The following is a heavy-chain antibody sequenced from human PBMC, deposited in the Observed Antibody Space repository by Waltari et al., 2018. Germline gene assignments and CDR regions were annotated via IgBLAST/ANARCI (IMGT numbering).Heavy chain of an antibody. CDR2: IYHSGRT. CDR3: AREGVWSGYYFPPYYYYGMDV. V-gene: IGHV4-38-2*02. CDR1: GYSISSGYY. D-gene: IGHD3-3*01. Sequence: QVQLQESGPGLVKPSETLSLTCAVSGYSISSGYYWGWIRQPPGKGLEWIGSIYHSGRTYYNPSLKSRVTISVDTSKNQFSLKLSSVTAADTAVYYCAREGVWSGYYFPPYYYYGMDVWGQGTTVTVSS. J-gene: IGHJ6*02.